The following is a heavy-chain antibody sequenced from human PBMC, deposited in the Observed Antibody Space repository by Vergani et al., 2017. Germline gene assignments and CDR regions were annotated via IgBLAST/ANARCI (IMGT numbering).Heavy chain of an antibody. CDR2: ISSSSSYI. CDR3: ARDRGAAAGDFDY. V-gene: IGHV3-21*01. J-gene: IGHJ4*02. CDR1: GFTFSSYS. Sequence: EVQLVESGGGLVEPGGSLRLSCAASGFTFSSYSMNWVRQAPGKGLEWVSSISSSSSYIYYADSVKGRFTISRDNAKNSLYLQMNSLRAEDTAVYYCARDRGAAAGDFDYWGQGTLVTVSS. D-gene: IGHD6-13*01.